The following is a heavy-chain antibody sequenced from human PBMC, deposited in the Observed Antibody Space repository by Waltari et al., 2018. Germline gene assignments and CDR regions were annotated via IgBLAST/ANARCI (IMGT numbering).Heavy chain of an antibody. CDR3: ASHLEDFYYYMDV. CDR2: IGSSSTYT. Sequence: EGQLVESGGGLVKPGGSLRPSGAASGLLFSSSTMNWVRQAPGKGLEWVSSIGSSSTYTYYADSVKGRFTISRDNARASLYLQMDSLRAEDTAVYYCASHLEDFYYYMDVWGKGTTVTVSS. CDR1: GLLFSSST. J-gene: IGHJ6*03. V-gene: IGHV3-21*01.